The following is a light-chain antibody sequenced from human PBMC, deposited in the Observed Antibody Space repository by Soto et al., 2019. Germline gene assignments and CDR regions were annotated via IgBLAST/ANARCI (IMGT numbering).Light chain of an antibody. Sequence: DIQMTQSPSSLSASVGARVPINCRASQSISSYLNWYQQKPGKAPKIMIYAASSLQSGVPSRFSGSGSGTDFTLTISSLQPEDVATYYCQQSYSTLWTFGQGTKVDIK. CDR2: AAS. V-gene: IGKV1-39*01. CDR1: QSISSY. CDR3: QQSYSTLWT. J-gene: IGKJ1*01.